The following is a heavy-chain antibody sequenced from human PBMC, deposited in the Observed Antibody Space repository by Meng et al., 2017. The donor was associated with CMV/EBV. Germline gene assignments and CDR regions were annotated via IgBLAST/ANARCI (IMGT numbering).Heavy chain of an antibody. J-gene: IGHJ6*02. D-gene: IGHD2-2*01. Sequence: SVKVSCKASGGTFSSYAISWVRQAPGQGLEWMGGIIPILGIANYAQKFQGRVTITADKSTSTAYMELSSLRSEDTAVHYCARGIVVPGRYYYYGMDVWGQGTTVTVSS. CDR1: GGTFSSYA. CDR3: ARGIVVPGRYYYYGMDV. CDR2: IIPILGIA. V-gene: IGHV1-69*10.